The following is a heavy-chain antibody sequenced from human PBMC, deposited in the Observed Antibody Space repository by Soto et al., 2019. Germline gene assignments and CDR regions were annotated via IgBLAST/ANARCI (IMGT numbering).Heavy chain of an antibody. D-gene: IGHD6-6*01. CDR3: ARGPRIAAREIPDYYYYYGMDV. CDR1: GGSISSYY. V-gene: IGHV4-4*07. J-gene: IGHJ6*02. Sequence: PSETLSLTCTVSGGSISSYYWSWIRQPAGKGLEWIGRIYTSGSTNYNPSLKSRVTMSVDTSKNQSSLKLSSVTAADTAVYYCARGPRIAAREIPDYYYYYGMDVWGQGTTVTVS. CDR2: IYTSGST.